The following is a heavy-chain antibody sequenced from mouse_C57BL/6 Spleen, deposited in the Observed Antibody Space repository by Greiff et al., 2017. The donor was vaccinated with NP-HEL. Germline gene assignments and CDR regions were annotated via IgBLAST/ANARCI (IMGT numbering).Heavy chain of an antibody. J-gene: IGHJ2*01. CDR3: ARDYGNLY. D-gene: IGHD2-1*01. V-gene: IGHV1-82*01. Sequence: VQLQQSGPELVKPGASVKISCKASGYAFSSSWMNWVKQRPGKGLEWIGRIYPGDGDTNYNGKFKGKATLTADKSSSTAYMQLSSLTSEDSAVYFCARDYGNLYWGQGTTLTVSS. CDR1: GYAFSSSW. CDR2: IYPGDGDT.